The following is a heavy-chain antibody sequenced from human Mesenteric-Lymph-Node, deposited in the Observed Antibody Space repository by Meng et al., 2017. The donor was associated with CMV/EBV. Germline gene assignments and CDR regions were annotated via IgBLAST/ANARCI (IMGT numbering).Heavy chain of an antibody. CDR3: ARGRYYYDSSGHPIRYFDL. V-gene: IGHV1-8*01. CDR2: MNPNSGNT. J-gene: IGHJ2*01. CDR1: GYTFTSYD. D-gene: IGHD3-22*01. Sequence: ASVKVSCKASGYTFTSYDINWVRQATGQGLEWMGWMNPNSGNTGYAQKFQGRVTMTRNTSISTAYMELSSLRSEDTAVYYCARGRYYYDSSGHPIRYFDLWGRGTLVTVSS.